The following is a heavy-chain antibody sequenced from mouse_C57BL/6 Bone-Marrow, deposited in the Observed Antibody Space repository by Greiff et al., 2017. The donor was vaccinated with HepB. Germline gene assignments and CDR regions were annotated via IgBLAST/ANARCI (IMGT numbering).Heavy chain of an antibody. D-gene: IGHD1-1*01. V-gene: IGHV14-3*01. CDR3: ARLIYYYGSSSSY. CDR2: IDPANGNT. J-gene: IGHJ2*01. Sequence: EVKLQESVAELVRPGASVKLSCTASGFNIKNTYMHWVKQRPEQGLEWIGRIDPANGNTKYAPKFQGKATITADTSSNTAYLQLSSLTSEDTAIYYCARLIYYYGSSSSYWGQGTTLTVSS. CDR1: GFNIKNTY.